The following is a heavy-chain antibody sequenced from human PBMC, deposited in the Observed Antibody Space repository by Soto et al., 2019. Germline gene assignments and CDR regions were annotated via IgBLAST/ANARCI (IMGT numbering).Heavy chain of an antibody. CDR1: GAALNSGNYY. Sequence: SETLSLTCSVSGAALNSGNYYWSWIRQAPGKGLEWIGHIYVTGAVDYNPSLRDRITISQDTSERQFSLNLRLVTAADTAVYYRARLRIATNNYKWFDPWGQGTLVTVS. V-gene: IGHV4-31*03. CDR3: ARLRIATNNYKWFDP. D-gene: IGHD2-21*01. CDR2: IYVTGAV. J-gene: IGHJ5*02.